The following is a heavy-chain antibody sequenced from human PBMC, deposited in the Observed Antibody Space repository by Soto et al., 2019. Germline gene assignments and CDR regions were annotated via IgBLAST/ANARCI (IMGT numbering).Heavy chain of an antibody. CDR3: ARGYCSGGSCSPTYFQH. D-gene: IGHD2-15*01. J-gene: IGHJ1*01. CDR1: GGTFSSYA. Sequence: QVQLVQSGAEVKKPGSSVKVSCKASGGTFSSYAISWVRQAPGQGLEWMGGIIHIFGTANYAQKFQGRVTITADESTSTAYMELSSLRSEDTAVYYCARGYCSGGSCSPTYFQHGGQGTLVTVSS. CDR2: IIHIFGTA. V-gene: IGHV1-69*01.